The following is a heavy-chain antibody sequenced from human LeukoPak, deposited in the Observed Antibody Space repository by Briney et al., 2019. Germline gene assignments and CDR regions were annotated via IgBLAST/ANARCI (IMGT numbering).Heavy chain of an antibody. CDR3: ARGLVATITSGYYYYGMDV. CDR2: IYTSGST. V-gene: IGHV4-61*02. CDR1: GGSISSGSYY. Sequence: PSETLSLTCTVSGGSISSGSYYWSWIRQPAGKGLEWIGRIYTSGSTNYNPSLKSRVTISVDTSKNQFSLKLSSVTAADTAVYCCARGLVATITSGYYYYGMDVWGQGTTVTVSS. D-gene: IGHD5-12*01. J-gene: IGHJ6*02.